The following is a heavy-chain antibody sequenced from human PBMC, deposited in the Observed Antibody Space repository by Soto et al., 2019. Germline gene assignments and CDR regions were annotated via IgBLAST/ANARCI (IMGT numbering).Heavy chain of an antibody. CDR2: IYNSVNT. CDR1: GDSISNGYYT. D-gene: IGHD3-10*01. V-gene: IGHV4-30-4*01. Sequence: QVQLQESGPGLVEPSQTLSLTCTVSGDSISNGYYTWSWIRQPPGKDLEWIGHIYNSVNTYGNPSLKSRVTISADTSKNQFSLKLSSVTAADTAVYYCARGPSGDKVDYWGQGTLVTVSS. J-gene: IGHJ4*02. CDR3: ARGPSGDKVDY.